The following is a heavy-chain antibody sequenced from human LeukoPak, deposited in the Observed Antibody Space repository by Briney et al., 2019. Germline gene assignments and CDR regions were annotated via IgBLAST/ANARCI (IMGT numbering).Heavy chain of an antibody. D-gene: IGHD2-2*01. J-gene: IGHJ4*02. Sequence: GGSLRLSCAASGFTFSTYWMHWVRQAPGTGLVWVSLISSDGSNTNYADSVKGRFTISRDNAKNTLYLQMNSLRAEDTAVYYFATDVPAASIFGYWGQGTLVTVSS. CDR2: ISSDGSNT. V-gene: IGHV3-74*01. CDR1: GFTFSTYW. CDR3: ATDVPAASIFGY.